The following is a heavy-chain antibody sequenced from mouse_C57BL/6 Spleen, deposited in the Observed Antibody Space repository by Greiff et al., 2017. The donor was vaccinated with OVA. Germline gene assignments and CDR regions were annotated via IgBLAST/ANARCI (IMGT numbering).Heavy chain of an antibody. Sequence: VQLQESDAELVKPGASVKISCKVSGYTFTDHTIHWMKQRPEQGLEWIGYIYPRDGSTKYNEKFKGKATLTADKSSSTAYMQLNSLTSEDSAVYFCARKGNYDYAYWYFDVWGTGTTVTVSS. D-gene: IGHD2-4*01. J-gene: IGHJ1*03. V-gene: IGHV1-78*01. CDR2: IYPRDGST. CDR1: GYTFTDHT. CDR3: ARKGNYDYAYWYFDV.